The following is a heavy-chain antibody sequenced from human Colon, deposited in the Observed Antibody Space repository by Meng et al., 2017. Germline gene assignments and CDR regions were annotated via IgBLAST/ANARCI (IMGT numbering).Heavy chain of an antibody. J-gene: IGHJ4*02. CDR2: ISYDGSNK. CDR1: GFTFSSYA. Sequence: GGSLSLSCAASGFTFSSYAMHWVRQAPGKGLEWVAVISYDGSNKYYADSVKGRFTISRDNSKNTLYLQMNSLGAEDTAVYYCVGSYFDYWGQGTLVTVSS. V-gene: IGHV3-30*01. CDR3: VGSYFDY. D-gene: IGHD1-26*01.